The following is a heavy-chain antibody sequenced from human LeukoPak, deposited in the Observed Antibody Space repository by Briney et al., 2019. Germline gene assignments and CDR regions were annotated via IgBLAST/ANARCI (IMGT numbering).Heavy chain of an antibody. V-gene: IGHV3-48*01. CDR1: GFTFSSYS. CDR3: ARNNWFDA. Sequence: GGSLRLSCAASGFTFSSYSMNWVRQAPGKGLEWVSYISSSSSTIYYADSVKGRFTISRDNSKNTLYLQMNGLRAEDTAVYYCARNNWFDAWGQGTLVTVSS. J-gene: IGHJ5*02. CDR2: ISSSSSTI.